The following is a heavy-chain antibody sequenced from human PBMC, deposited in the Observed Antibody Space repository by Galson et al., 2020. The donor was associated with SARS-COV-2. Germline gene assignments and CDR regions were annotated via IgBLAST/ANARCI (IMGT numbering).Heavy chain of an antibody. Sequence: QLGESLKISCAASGFTFSSYAMHWVRQAPGKGLEWVAVISSDGSNKYYADSVKGRFTISRDNSKNTLYLQMNSLRAEDTAVYYCARARGGSYFGGMDVWGQGTTVTVSS. CDR2: ISSDGSNK. D-gene: IGHD1-26*01. V-gene: IGHV3-30*04. J-gene: IGHJ6*02. CDR1: GFTFSSYA. CDR3: ARARGGSYFGGMDV.